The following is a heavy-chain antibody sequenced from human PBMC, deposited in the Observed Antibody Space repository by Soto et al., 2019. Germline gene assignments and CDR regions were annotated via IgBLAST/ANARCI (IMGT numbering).Heavy chain of an antibody. D-gene: IGHD1-26*01. Sequence: SETLSLTCTVSGGSISSYYWSWIRQPPGKGLEWIGYFSYSGSTNYNPSLKSRVTISVDTSKNQFSLRLSSVTAADTAMYYCARDRNPDSGSFYSSFDYWGQGTLVTVSS. J-gene: IGHJ4*02. CDR1: GGSISSYY. V-gene: IGHV4-59*01. CDR3: ARDRNPDSGSFYSSFDY. CDR2: FSYSGST.